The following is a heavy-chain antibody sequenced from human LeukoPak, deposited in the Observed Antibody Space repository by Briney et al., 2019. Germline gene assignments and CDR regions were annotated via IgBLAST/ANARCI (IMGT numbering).Heavy chain of an antibody. CDR3: AGGHRWESSSFYLFFDR. V-gene: IGHV3-30*02. Sequence: GGSLRLSCAASGFTSSSYGMHWVRQAPGKGLEWVAFIRYDGSNKCYADSVKGRFTISRDNSKNTLNLQMNSLRAEDTAVYYCAGGHRWESSSFYLFFDRWGQGTLVTVSS. J-gene: IGHJ4*02. D-gene: IGHD6-13*01. CDR2: IRYDGSNK. CDR1: GFTSSSYG.